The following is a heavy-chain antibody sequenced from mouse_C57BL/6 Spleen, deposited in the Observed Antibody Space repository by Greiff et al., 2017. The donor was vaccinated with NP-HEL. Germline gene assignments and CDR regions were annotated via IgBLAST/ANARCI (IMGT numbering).Heavy chain of an antibody. J-gene: IGHJ2*01. V-gene: IGHV1-54*01. CDR3: ARRPDY. Sequence: VKLMESGAELVRPGTSVKVSCKASGYAFTNYLIEWVKQRPGQGLEWIGVINPGSGGTNYNEKFKGKATLTADKSSSTAYMQLSSLTSEDSAVYFCARRPDYWGQGTTLTVSS. CDR1: GYAFTNYL. CDR2: INPGSGGT.